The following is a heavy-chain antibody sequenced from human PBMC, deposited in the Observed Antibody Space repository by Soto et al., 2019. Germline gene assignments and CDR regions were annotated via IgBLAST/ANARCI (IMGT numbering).Heavy chain of an antibody. J-gene: IGHJ3*02. Sequence: QITLKESGPTLVKPTQTLTLTCTFSGFSLSTSGVGVGWIRQPPGKALEWLALIYWDDDKRYSPSLKSRLTITKDTSKNQVVLTMTNMDPVDTPTYYCAHIRLGKRAFDIWDQGTMVTVSS. CDR1: GFSLSTSGVG. D-gene: IGHD3-10*01. V-gene: IGHV2-5*02. CDR2: IYWDDDK. CDR3: AHIRLGKRAFDI.